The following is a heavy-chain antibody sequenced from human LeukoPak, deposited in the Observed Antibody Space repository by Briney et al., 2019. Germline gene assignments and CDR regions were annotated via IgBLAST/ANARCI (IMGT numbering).Heavy chain of an antibody. J-gene: IGHJ6*02. V-gene: IGHV3-21*01. Sequence: GGSLRLSCAASGFTFSSYSMNWVCQAPGKGLEWVSSISSSSYIYYADSVKGRFTISKDNAKNSLYLQMNSLRAEDTAVYYRARDKPIDFWSGLPGVYGMDVWGQGTTVTVSS. D-gene: IGHD3-3*01. CDR3: ARDKPIDFWSGLPGVYGMDV. CDR1: GFTFSSYS. CDR2: ISSSSYI.